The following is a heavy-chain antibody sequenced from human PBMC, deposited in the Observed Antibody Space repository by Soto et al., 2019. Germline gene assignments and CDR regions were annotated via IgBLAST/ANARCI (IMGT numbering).Heavy chain of an antibody. CDR1: GYAFANYG. CDR3: ARDLDGSGSYYTDY. Sequence: QVQLVQSGAEVKKPGASVKVSCKASGYAFANYGISWVRQAPGQGREWMGWISAWGNTNYAQKLQGRVTMTTDTSASTAFMELRSLRSDDTAMYFCARDLDGSGSYYTDYWGQGTLVTVSS. CDR2: ISAWGNT. D-gene: IGHD3-10*01. J-gene: IGHJ4*02. V-gene: IGHV1-18*01.